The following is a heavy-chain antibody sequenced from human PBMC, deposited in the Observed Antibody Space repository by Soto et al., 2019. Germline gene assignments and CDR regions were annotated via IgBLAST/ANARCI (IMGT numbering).Heavy chain of an antibody. CDR2: IFSDNER. CDR1: GLSLTTGKMG. D-gene: IGHD4-17*01. Sequence: SGPTLVNTTETLTLTSTVSGLSLTTGKMGVSWIRQPPRKAMEWLAHIFSDNERSYSTSLQGRLTISKDTSGSQVVLSMTNVDPVDTATYYCARMNVDSYQFYYAMD. CDR3: ARMNVDSYQFYYAMD. V-gene: IGHV2-26*01. J-gene: IGHJ6*01.